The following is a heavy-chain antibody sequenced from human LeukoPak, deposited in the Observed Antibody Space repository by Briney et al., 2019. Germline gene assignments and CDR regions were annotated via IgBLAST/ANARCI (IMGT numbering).Heavy chain of an antibody. Sequence: GASVKVSCKASGYTFTSYDINWVRQATGQGLDWMGWMNPNSGNTGYAQKFQARVTITRNTSISAAYMEVSSLRSEDTAVYYCARLRGSYWNDAFDIWGQGTMVTVSS. CDR3: ARLRGSYWNDAFDI. CDR2: MNPNSGNT. CDR1: GYTFTSYD. V-gene: IGHV1-8*03. D-gene: IGHD1-26*01. J-gene: IGHJ3*02.